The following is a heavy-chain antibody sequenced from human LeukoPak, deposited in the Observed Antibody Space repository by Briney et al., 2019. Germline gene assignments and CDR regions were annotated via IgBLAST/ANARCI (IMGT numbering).Heavy chain of an antibody. CDR1: GYTFTSYY. J-gene: IGHJ5*02. Sequence: ASVKVSCKASGYTFTSYYMHWVRQAPGQGLEWMGIINPSGGSTSYAQKFQGRVTMTRDMSTSTVYMELSSLRSEDTAVYYCARVSSLGYSGSYRDLSWFDPWGQGTLVTVSS. CDR3: ARVSSLGYSGSYRDLSWFDP. V-gene: IGHV1-46*01. CDR2: INPSGGST. D-gene: IGHD1-26*01.